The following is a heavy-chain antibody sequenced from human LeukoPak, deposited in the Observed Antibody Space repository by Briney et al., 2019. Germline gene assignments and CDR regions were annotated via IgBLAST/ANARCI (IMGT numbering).Heavy chain of an antibody. Sequence: SETLSLTCAVYGGSFSGYYWSWIRQPPGEGLEWIGEINHSGSTNYNPSLKSRVTISVDTSKNQFSLKLSSVTAADTAVYYCARGVPAAIRYYYYMDVWGKGTTVTVSS. CDR2: INHSGST. CDR3: ARGVPAAIRYYYYMDV. CDR1: GGSFSGYY. D-gene: IGHD2-2*01. V-gene: IGHV4-34*01. J-gene: IGHJ6*03.